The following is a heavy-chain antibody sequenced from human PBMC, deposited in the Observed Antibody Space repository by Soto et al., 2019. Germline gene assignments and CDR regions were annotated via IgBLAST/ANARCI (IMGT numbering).Heavy chain of an antibody. Sequence: PSETLSLTCTVSGGSISSSSYYWGWIRQPPGKGLEWIGSIYYSGSTYYNPSLKSRVTISVDTSKNQFSLKLSSVTAADTAVYYCVLLTTGTTVSYFYGMDVWGQGTTV. D-gene: IGHD1-1*01. CDR1: GGSISSSSYY. V-gene: IGHV4-39*01. CDR3: VLLTTGTTVSYFYGMDV. J-gene: IGHJ6*02. CDR2: IYYSGST.